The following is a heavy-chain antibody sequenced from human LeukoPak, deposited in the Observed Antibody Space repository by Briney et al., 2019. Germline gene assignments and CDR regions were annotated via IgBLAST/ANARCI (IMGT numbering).Heavy chain of an antibody. V-gene: IGHV3-21*01. CDR1: GFTFSSYS. CDR3: AREEGGKLGIDYYFDY. CDR2: ISTSSIYI. Sequence: GGSLRLSCAASGFTFSSYSMNWVRQAPGKGLEWVSSISTSSIYIYYTDSVKGRFTISRDNAKNSLYLQMNSLRAQDTAVYYCAREEGGKLGIDYYFDYWGQGTLVTVSS. J-gene: IGHJ4*02. D-gene: IGHD7-27*01.